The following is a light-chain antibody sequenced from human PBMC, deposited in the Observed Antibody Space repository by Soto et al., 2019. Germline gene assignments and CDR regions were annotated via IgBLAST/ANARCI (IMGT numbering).Light chain of an antibody. CDR3: EKYYTTPRT. J-gene: IGKJ1*01. V-gene: IGKV4-1*01. CDR2: WAS. Sequence: DFVVTQSPKSLAVTLGGRATINCNSTQSLLYTSNNKNYLAWYQQKPGQPPKLIIYWASTRVSGVPYRFTGSGSGLAFMYTIRNLQAVDAAVYYCEKYYTTPRTFGQGTKVEI. CDR1: QSLLYTSNNKNY.